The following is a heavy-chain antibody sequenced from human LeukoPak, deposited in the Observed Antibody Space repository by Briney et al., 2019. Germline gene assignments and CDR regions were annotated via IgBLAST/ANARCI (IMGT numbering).Heavy chain of an antibody. J-gene: IGHJ5*02. CDR3: ARSPLRYFDWFAWFDP. Sequence: GASVKVSCKASGGTFSSYAISWVRQAPGQGLEWMGRIIPILGIANYAQKFQGRVTITADKSTSTAYMELSSLRSEDTAVYYCARSPLRYFDWFAWFDPWGQGTLVTVSS. CDR2: IIPILGIA. CDR1: GGTFSSYA. D-gene: IGHD3-9*01. V-gene: IGHV1-69*04.